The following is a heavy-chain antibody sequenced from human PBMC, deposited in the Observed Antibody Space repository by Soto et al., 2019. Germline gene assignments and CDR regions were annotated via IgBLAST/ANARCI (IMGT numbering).Heavy chain of an antibody. Sequence: SGFTFSTYTMSWVRQAPGKGLEWVSVISGSAGSSGPSYADSVQGRFSISRDNARNTLYLQMNSLRGEDTAMYYCAKARCSTANCYVPEYWGQGTRVTVSS. CDR1: GFTFSTYT. CDR3: AKARCSTANCYVPEY. CDR2: ISGSAGSSGP. J-gene: IGHJ4*02. V-gene: IGHV3-23*01. D-gene: IGHD2-2*01.